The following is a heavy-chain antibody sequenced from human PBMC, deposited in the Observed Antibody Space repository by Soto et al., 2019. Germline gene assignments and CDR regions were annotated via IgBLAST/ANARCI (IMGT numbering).Heavy chain of an antibody. CDR1: GYTFTSYG. Sequence: ASVKVSCKASGYTFTSYGISWVRQAPGQGLEWMGWISAYNSNTNYAQKLQGRVTMTTDTSTSTAYMELRSLRSDDTAVYYCARGRSCSNGVCYSAGLGLGYWGQGTLVTVSS. CDR3: ARGRSCSNGVCYSAGLGLGY. V-gene: IGHV1-18*01. D-gene: IGHD2-8*01. CDR2: ISAYNSNT. J-gene: IGHJ4*02.